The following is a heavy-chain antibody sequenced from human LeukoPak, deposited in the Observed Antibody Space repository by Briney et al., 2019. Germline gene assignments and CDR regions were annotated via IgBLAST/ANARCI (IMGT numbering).Heavy chain of an antibody. CDR2: IYYSGST. J-gene: IGHJ4*02. CDR1: XGSISSYY. CDR3: ARSGHSYGTYYFDY. Sequence: ETXXLXCXVSXGSISSYYWSWIRQPPGKGLEWIGYIYYSGSTNYNPSLKSRVTISVDTSKNQFSLKLSSVTAADTAVYYCARSGHSYGTYYFDYWGQRSLVTVSS. V-gene: IGHV4-59*01. D-gene: IGHD5-18*01.